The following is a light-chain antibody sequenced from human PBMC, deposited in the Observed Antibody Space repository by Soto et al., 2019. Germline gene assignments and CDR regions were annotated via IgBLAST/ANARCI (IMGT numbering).Light chain of an antibody. CDR2: DAS. CDR1: QSISSW. Sequence: DIQMTQSPSTLSASVGDRVTITCRASQSISSWLAWYQQKPGKAPKLLIYDASSLESGVPSRFSGSGSGTEFTLTISILKPDDFANYYCQQYDTYFRYTFGQGTKLDIK. V-gene: IGKV1-5*01. CDR3: QQYDTYFRYT. J-gene: IGKJ2*01.